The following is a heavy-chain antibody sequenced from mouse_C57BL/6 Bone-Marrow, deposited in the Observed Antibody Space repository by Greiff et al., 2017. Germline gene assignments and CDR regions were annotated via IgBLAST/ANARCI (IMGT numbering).Heavy chain of an antibody. Sequence: QVQLQQSGAELVKPGASVKISCKASGYAFSSYWMNWVKQRPGKGLEWIGQIYPGDGDTNYNGKFKGKATLTADKSSSTAYMQLSNLTSEDSAVYFCARILLYYYAMDYWGQGTSVTVSS. J-gene: IGHJ4*01. CDR1: GYAFSSYW. CDR3: ARILLYYYAMDY. V-gene: IGHV1-80*01. CDR2: IYPGDGDT.